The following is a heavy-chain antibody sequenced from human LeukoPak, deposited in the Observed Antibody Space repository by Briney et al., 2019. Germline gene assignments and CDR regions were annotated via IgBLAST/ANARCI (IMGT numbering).Heavy chain of an antibody. J-gene: IGHJ4*02. CDR2: ISYGGDNK. CDR1: GFTFSSYA. Sequence: GGSLRLTRAASGFTFSSYAMHWVRQAPGKGLEWVAVISYGGDNKYYADSVKGRFTISRDNSKNTLYLQMNSLRAEDTAVYYCARDFEAHDLRPIGYWGQGTLVTFSS. CDR3: ARDFEAHDLRPIGY. D-gene: IGHD3-3*01. V-gene: IGHV3-30*01.